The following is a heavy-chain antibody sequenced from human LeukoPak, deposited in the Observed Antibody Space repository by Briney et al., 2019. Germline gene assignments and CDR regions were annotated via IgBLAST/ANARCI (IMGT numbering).Heavy chain of an antibody. CDR1: GGSISSYY. Sequence: SSETLSLTCTVSGGSISSYYWSWIRQPPGKGLEWIGYIYYSGSTNYNPSLKSRVTISVDTSKNQFSLKLSSVTAADTAVYYCARDSLYGSGSQTYYYYGMDVWGQGTTVTVS. CDR2: IYYSGST. D-gene: IGHD3-10*01. CDR3: ARDSLYGSGSQTYYYYGMDV. V-gene: IGHV4-59*01. J-gene: IGHJ6*02.